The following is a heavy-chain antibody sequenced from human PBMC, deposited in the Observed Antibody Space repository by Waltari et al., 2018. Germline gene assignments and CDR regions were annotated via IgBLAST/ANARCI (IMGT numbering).Heavy chain of an antibody. D-gene: IGHD3-3*01. CDR2: IIPILGIA. Sequence: QVQLVQSGAEVKKPGSSVKVSCKASGGTFSSYAISWVRQAPGQGLEWMGGIIPILGIANYAQKFQGRVTITADESTSTAYMELSSLRSEDTAVYYCARENTIFGVVLNWFDPWGQGTLVTVSS. CDR1: GGTFSSYA. J-gene: IGHJ5*02. CDR3: ARENTIFGVVLNWFDP. V-gene: IGHV1-69*04.